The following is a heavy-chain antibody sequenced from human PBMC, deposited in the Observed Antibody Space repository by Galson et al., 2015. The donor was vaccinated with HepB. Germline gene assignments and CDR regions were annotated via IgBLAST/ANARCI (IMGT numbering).Heavy chain of an antibody. CDR1: GXXXXXXX. Sequence: SLRLSCAASGXXXXXXXMSWVRQAPGKGLEWVXVISVSXXXTYYADSVKGRFTIXRDNSKNTLYLXXNSLRAEDTAXXHCAKGGWLEDWGPGXLVTVSS. V-gene: IGHV3-23*01. CDR2: ISVSXXXT. D-gene: IGHD2-15*01. J-gene: IGHJ4*02. CDR3: AKGGWLED.